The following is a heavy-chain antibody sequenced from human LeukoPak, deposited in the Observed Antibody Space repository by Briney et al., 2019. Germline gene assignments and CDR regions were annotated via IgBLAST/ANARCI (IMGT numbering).Heavy chain of an antibody. Sequence: PSQTLSLTCAVSGGSISSGGYSWSWIRQPPGKGLEWIGYIYHSGSTYYNPSLKSRVTISVDRSKNQFSLKLSSVTAADTAVYYCARGYSSSRYKGGYGMDVWGQGTTVTVSS. D-gene: IGHD6-13*01. CDR2: IYHSGST. V-gene: IGHV4-30-2*01. J-gene: IGHJ6*02. CDR3: ARGYSSSRYKGGYGMDV. CDR1: GGSISSGGYS.